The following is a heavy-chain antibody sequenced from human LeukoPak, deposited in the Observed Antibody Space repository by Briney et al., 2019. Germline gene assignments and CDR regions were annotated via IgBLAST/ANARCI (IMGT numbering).Heavy chain of an antibody. Sequence: GRSLRLSCAASGFTFSTYGMHWVRQAPGKGLEWVSDIWYNGNTYYADSVKGRFTISRDNSKSTLYLQMNSLRAEDTAVYYYAREEGVDGTSGINNWGQGTLVIVSS. J-gene: IGHJ4*02. CDR1: GFTFSTYG. CDR2: IWYNGNT. CDR3: AREEGVDGTSGINN. V-gene: IGHV3-33*01. D-gene: IGHD4-23*01.